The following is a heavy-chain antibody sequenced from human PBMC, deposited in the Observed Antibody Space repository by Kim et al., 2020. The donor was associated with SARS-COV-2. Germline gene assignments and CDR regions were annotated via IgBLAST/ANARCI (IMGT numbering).Heavy chain of an antibody. CDR2: IRSRLNRSAT. CDR1: GFTFSDSP. D-gene: IGHD1-1*01. Sequence: GGSLRLSCVASGFTFSDSPMHWVRHVSGKGLEWVGRIRSRLNRSATGYGASVKGRFTISRDDSKNTAYLQMNILKIEDTAIYYCTCIPGTILAVWDSFDV. CDR3: TCIPGTILAVWDSFDV. V-gene: IGHV3-73*01. J-gene: IGHJ3*01.